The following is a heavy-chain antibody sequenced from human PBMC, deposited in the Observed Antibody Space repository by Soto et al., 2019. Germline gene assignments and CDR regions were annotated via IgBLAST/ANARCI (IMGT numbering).Heavy chain of an antibody. CDR2: IYAGGST. V-gene: IGHV3-53*01. Sequence: GRSLRLSCVAAALIVSDNYMNWVRQAPGKGLEWVSIIYAGGSTYYTDSVKGRFTISRDHSKNTAYLQMNSLRVEDTAVYYCAKDAIFEMITAGNPRMDVWGQGTTVTVSS. CDR3: AKDAIFEMITAGNPRMDV. D-gene: IGHD3-16*01. CDR1: ALIVSDNY. J-gene: IGHJ6*02.